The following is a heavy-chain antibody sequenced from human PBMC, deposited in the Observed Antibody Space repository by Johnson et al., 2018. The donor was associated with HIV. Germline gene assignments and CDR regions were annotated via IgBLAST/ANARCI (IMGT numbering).Heavy chain of an antibody. J-gene: IGHJ3*02. CDR3: ARAQLLADDAFNN. V-gene: IGHV3-7*01. CDR1: GFTFSNAW. D-gene: IGHD6-6*01. CDR2: IKQDGSEK. Sequence: MLLVESGGGLVKPGGSLRLSCAASGFTFSNAWMSWVRQAPGKGLEWVANIKQDGSEKYYVDSVKGRFTISRDNAKNSLYLQMNSLRAEDTAIYYCARAQLLADDAFNNWGQGTMVTVSS.